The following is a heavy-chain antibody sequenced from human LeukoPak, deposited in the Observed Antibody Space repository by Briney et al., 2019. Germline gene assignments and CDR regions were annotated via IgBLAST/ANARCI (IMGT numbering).Heavy chain of an antibody. CDR2: ISGSGRNT. J-gene: IGHJ4*02. CDR1: GFTFSNYA. V-gene: IGHV3-23*01. Sequence: PGGPLRLSCAASGFTFSNYAMSWVRQAPGKGLEWVSAISGSGRNTYYADSVKGRFTISRDNSKNTLYLQMNSLKAEDTAVYYCAKHSGSYWVGVRVYFDYWGQGTLVTVSS. D-gene: IGHD1-26*01. CDR3: AKHSGSYWVGVRVYFDY.